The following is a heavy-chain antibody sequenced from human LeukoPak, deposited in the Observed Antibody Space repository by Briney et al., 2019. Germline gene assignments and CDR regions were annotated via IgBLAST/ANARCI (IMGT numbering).Heavy chain of an antibody. V-gene: IGHV3-74*01. D-gene: IGHD6-13*01. CDR3: ARDAPQVPAAGVLAS. CDR2: INTDGSST. CDR1: GFTFSSYW. J-gene: IGHJ5*02. Sequence: GGSLRLSCAASGFTFSSYWMHWVRQAPGKGLVWVSRINTDGSSTSYADSVKGRFTFSRDISKNTLYLQMNGLRTEDTAMYYCARDAPQVPAAGVLASWGQGTLVTVSS.